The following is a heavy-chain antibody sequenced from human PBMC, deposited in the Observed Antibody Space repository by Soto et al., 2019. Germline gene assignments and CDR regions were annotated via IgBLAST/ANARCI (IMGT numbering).Heavy chain of an antibody. CDR3: ARDREHGGFDY. D-gene: IGHD1-26*01. V-gene: IGHV3-66*01. CDR2: IDTIGAR. J-gene: IGHJ4*01. Sequence: EVQVVESGGDLVQPGGSLRLSCAASGFTVGDNFMSWVRQAPGKGLEWLSVIDTIGARYYADSVKGRFTISRDTSKNMVYLQMNRLRGEDTAVYYCARDREHGGFDYWGHGTLVTVSS. CDR1: GFTVGDNF.